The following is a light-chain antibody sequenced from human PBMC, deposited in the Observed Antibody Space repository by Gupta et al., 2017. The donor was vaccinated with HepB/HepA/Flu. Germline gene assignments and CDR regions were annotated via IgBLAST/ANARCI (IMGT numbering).Light chain of an antibody. CDR3: YQSDSTPFT. CDR2: AAS. CDR1: QSISNY. J-gene: IGKJ3*01. Sequence: DLNMPSPASSLSASVGDRVTITCLASQSISNYLNWYLEKPGKDPKVLVDAASSLHSGVPSRFSGSGSETDFTLTISRPQAKDFGTYYCYQSDSTPFTFGPGTKLEIK. V-gene: IGKV1-39*01.